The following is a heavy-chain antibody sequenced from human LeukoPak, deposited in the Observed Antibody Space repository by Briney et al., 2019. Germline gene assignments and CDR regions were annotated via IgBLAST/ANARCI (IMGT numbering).Heavy chain of an antibody. CDR1: GGSFSGYY. Sequence: SETLSLTCAVYGGSFSGYYWSWIRQPPGKGLEWIGEINHSGSTNYNPSHKSRVTISVDTSKNQFSLKLSSVTAADTAVYYCARPLGNYYDSSGYYYDAFDIWGQGTMVTVSS. D-gene: IGHD3-22*01. CDR2: INHSGST. J-gene: IGHJ3*02. V-gene: IGHV4-34*01. CDR3: ARPLGNYYDSSGYYYDAFDI.